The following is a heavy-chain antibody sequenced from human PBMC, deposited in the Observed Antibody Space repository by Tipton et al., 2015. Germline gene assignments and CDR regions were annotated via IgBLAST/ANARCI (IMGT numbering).Heavy chain of an antibody. CDR1: GDSINSGGYY. CDR2: IYYRVTT. D-gene: IGHD2-2*01. V-gene: IGHV4-31*03. J-gene: IGHJ4*02. Sequence: TVSGDSINSGGYYWSWIRQHPGKGLEWIGYIYYRVTTRYNPSLKSRVTISVDTSKNQFSLELTSVTAADTAVYYCARDSTGVTPLDSWGQGTLVTVSS. CDR3: ARDSTGVTPLDS.